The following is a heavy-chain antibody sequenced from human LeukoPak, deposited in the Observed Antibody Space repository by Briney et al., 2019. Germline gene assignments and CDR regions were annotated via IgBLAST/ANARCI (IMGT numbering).Heavy chain of an antibody. J-gene: IGHJ6*02. CDR2: INHSGST. D-gene: IGHD3-3*01. V-gene: IGHV4-34*01. CDR3: ARLLRFFGTGYYYGMDV. CDR1: GGSFSGYY. Sequence: NPSETLSLTCAVYGGSFSGYYWSWIRQPPGKGLEWIGEINHSGSTNYNPSLKSRVTISVDTSKNQFPLKLSSVTAADTAVYYCARLLRFFGTGYYYGMDVWGQGTTVTVSS.